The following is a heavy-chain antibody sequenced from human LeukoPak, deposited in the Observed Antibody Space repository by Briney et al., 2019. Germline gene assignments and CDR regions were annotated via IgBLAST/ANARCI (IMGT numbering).Heavy chain of an antibody. Sequence: PSETLSLTCTVSGGSISSYYWSWIRQPAGKGLEWNGRIYGSGSTSYNPSLRSRVSMSLETSKNQFSLKLRSVTAADTAVYYCASSYGGAIYYWGQGTLVTVSS. J-gene: IGHJ4*02. D-gene: IGHD3-10*01. CDR2: IYGSGST. V-gene: IGHV4-4*07. CDR1: GGSISSYY. CDR3: ASSYGGAIYY.